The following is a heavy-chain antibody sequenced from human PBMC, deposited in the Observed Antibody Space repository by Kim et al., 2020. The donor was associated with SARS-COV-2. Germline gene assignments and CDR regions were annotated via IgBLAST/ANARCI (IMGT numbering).Heavy chain of an antibody. CDR2: IKQDGSDK. D-gene: IGHD3-10*01. Sequence: GGSLRLSCAASGFTFSNDWMSWVRQAPGKGLKWVANIKQDGSDKYYVDSVKGRFTISRDNAKNTLYLQMNSLKVEDTAVYYCARALGMDHGGDSWGQGTLVTVSS. J-gene: IGHJ4*02. CDR3: ARALGMDHGGDS. CDR1: GFTFSNDW. V-gene: IGHV3-7*04.